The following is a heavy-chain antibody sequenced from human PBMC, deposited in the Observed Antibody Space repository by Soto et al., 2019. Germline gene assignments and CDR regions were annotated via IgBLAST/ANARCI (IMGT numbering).Heavy chain of an antibody. J-gene: IGHJ4*02. D-gene: IGHD3-10*01. CDR1: GGSISSSSYY. CDR2: IYYSGST. CDR3: ARLRGFGEFRY. Sequence: QLQLQESGPGLVKPSETLSLTCTVSGGSISSSSYYWGWIRQPPGKGLEWIGSIYYSGSTYYNPSLKSRVTISVDTSKNQFSLKLSSVTAADTAVYYCARLRGFGEFRYWGQGTLVTVSS. V-gene: IGHV4-39*01.